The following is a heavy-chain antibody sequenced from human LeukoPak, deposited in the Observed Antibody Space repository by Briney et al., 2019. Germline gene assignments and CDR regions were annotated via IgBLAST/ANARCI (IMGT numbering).Heavy chain of an antibody. CDR1: GFPFSFYE. D-gene: IGHD6-19*01. CDR2: IGSSGRTR. J-gene: IGHJ4*02. V-gene: IGHV3-48*03. Sequence: PGGSLRLSCAVSGFPFSFYEINWVRQAPGKGLEWVSNIGSSGRTRYYADSVKGRFSISRDNAKNSLYLQMNSLRVEDTGVYYCALSAVASDFDYWGQGALVTVSS. CDR3: ALSAVASDFDY.